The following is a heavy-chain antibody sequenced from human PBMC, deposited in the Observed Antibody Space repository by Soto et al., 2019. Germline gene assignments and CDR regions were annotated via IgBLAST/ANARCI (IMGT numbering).Heavy chain of an antibody. CDR2: IYSGGST. Sequence: GGSLRLSCAASGFTVSSNYMSWVRQAPGKGLEWVSVIYSGGSTYYADSVKGRFTISRDNSKNTLYLQMNSLRAEDTAVYYCAIDRSPSLYCSGGSCYRDAFDIWGQGTMVTVSS. CDR1: GFTVSSNY. J-gene: IGHJ3*02. CDR3: AIDRSPSLYCSGGSCYRDAFDI. D-gene: IGHD2-15*01. V-gene: IGHV3-66*01.